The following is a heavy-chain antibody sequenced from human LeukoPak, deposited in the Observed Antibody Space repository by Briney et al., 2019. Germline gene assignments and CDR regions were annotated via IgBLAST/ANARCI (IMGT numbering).Heavy chain of an antibody. CDR3: ARGLHLGELSLGYTAFDI. CDR1: GGTFSSYA. D-gene: IGHD3-16*02. V-gene: IGHV1-69*13. CDR2: IIPIFGTA. Sequence: SVKVSCKASGGTFSSYAISWVRQAPGQGLEWMGGIIPIFGTANYAQKFQGRVTITADESTSTAYMELSSLRSEDTAVYYCARGLHLGELSLGYTAFDIWGQGTMVTVSS. J-gene: IGHJ3*02.